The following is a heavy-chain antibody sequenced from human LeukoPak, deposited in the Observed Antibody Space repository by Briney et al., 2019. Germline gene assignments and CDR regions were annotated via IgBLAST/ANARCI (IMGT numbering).Heavy chain of an antibody. J-gene: IGHJ4*02. Sequence: GRSLRLSCAAPGFTFSSYVMHWVRQAPGKGLEWVAVISYDGSNKYYADSVKGRFTVSRDNSKNTLYLQMNSLRGEDTAVYYCVKDLGATRYYYGSGSPLDYWGQGTLVTVSS. V-gene: IGHV3-30*18. D-gene: IGHD3-10*01. CDR3: VKDLGATRYYYGSGSPLDY. CDR2: ISYDGSNK. CDR1: GFTFSSYV.